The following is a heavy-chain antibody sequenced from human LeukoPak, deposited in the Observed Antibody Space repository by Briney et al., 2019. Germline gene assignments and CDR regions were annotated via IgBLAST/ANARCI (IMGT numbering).Heavy chain of an antibody. Sequence: SETLSLTCTVSGGSISSSSYYWGWIRQPPGKGLEWIGSIYYSGSTYYNPSLKSRVTISVDTSKNQFSLKLSSVTAADTAVCYCARRLRTIAAAGKGHFDYWGQGTLVTVSS. CDR2: IYYSGST. CDR3: ARRLRTIAAAGKGHFDY. V-gene: IGHV4-39*01. CDR1: GGSISSSSYY. D-gene: IGHD6-13*01. J-gene: IGHJ4*02.